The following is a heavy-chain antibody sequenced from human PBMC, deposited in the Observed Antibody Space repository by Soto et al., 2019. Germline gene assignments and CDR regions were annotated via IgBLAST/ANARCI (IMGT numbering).Heavy chain of an antibody. V-gene: IGHV3-30*18. J-gene: IGHJ4*02. CDR2: ISYDGSNK. CDR1: GFTFSIYG. Sequence: PGGSLRLSCAASGFTFSIYGMHWVRQAPGKGLEWVAVISYDGSNKYYADSVKGRFTISRDNSKNTLYLQMNSLRAEDTAVYYCAKSNYPYYFDYWGQGTLV. D-gene: IGHD4-4*01. CDR3: AKSNYPYYFDY.